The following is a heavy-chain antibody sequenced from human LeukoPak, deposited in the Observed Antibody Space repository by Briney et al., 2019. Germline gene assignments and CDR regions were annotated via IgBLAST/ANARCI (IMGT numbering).Heavy chain of an antibody. CDR1: GGSTSSGDYY. V-gene: IGHV4-30-4*01. Sequence: SETLSLTCTVAGGSTSSGDYYWSWIRQPPGKGLEWIGYIYYSGSTYYNPSLKSRVTISVDTSKNQFSLKLSSVTAADTAVYYCARARLYHYYGMDVWGQGTTVTVSS. J-gene: IGHJ6*02. CDR3: ARARLYHYYGMDV. CDR2: IYYSGST.